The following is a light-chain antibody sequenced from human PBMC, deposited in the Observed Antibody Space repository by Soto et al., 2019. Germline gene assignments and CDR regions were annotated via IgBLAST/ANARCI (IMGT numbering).Light chain of an antibody. V-gene: IGKV1-12*01. Sequence: DIQMTQSPSSVSASVGDRVTITCRATQGISNWLAWYQQKPGQAPKLLIYAATSLQDGVPLRFSGSGSGADFILTISALQPEDFATYYCQQANSLPLTFGGGTKVEIK. CDR1: QGISNW. CDR3: QQANSLPLT. CDR2: AAT. J-gene: IGKJ4*01.